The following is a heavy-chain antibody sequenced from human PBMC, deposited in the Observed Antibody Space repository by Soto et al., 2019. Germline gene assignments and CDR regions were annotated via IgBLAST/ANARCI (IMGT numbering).Heavy chain of an antibody. CDR3: ASSLMDV. Sequence: GGSLRLSCAASGFTFSSYWMHWVRQAPGKGLVWVSHINSNGRNTNYADFVKGRFTISRDNAKNILYLQMNSLRAEDTAVYYCASSLMDVWGIGTTVTVSS. CDR1: GFTFSSYW. CDR2: INSNGRNT. J-gene: IGHJ6*04. V-gene: IGHV3-74*01.